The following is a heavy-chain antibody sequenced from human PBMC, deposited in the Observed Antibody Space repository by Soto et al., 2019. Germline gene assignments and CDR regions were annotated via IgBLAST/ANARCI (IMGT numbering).Heavy chain of an antibody. J-gene: IGHJ3*02. CDR3: AREIVVVTSPTSNAFDI. CDR1: GFTVSSNY. V-gene: IGHV3-66*01. CDR2: IYSGGST. Sequence: EVQLVESGGGLVQPGGSLRLSCAASGFTVSSNYMSWVRQAPGKGLEWVSVIYSGGSTYYADSVKGRFTISRDNSKNTLYLQMNSLRGEDTAVYYCAREIVVVTSPTSNAFDIWGQGTMVTVSS. D-gene: IGHD2-21*02.